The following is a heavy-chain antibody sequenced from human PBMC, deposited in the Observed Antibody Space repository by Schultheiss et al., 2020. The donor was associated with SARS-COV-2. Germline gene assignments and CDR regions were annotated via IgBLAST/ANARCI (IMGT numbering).Heavy chain of an antibody. CDR1: GGSFSGYY. V-gene: IGHV4-34*01. D-gene: IGHD4-23*01. CDR2: INHSEST. J-gene: IGHJ2*01. CDR3: ASNYGGNHYWYFDL. Sequence: SETLSLTCAVYGGSFSGYYWSWIRQPPGKGLEWIGEINHSESTNYNPSLKSRVTISVDTSKNQFSLKLSSVTAADTAVYYCASNYGGNHYWYFDLWGRGTLVTVSS.